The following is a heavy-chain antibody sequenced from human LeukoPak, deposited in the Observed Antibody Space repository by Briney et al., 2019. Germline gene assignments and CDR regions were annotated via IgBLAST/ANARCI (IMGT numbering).Heavy chain of an antibody. CDR3: AKWAFYDFWSGYYWYYFDY. D-gene: IGHD3-3*01. V-gene: IGHV3-23*01. Sequence: GGSLRLSCAACGFTFSRYDMRGVREARGKGMEGGSDMSGRGGSTYYADSVKVRFTISRDNSKNTLYLQMNSLRAEDTAVYYCAKWAFYDFWSGYYWYYFDYWGQGTLVTVSS. CDR2: MSGRGGST. J-gene: IGHJ4*02. CDR1: GFTFSRYD.